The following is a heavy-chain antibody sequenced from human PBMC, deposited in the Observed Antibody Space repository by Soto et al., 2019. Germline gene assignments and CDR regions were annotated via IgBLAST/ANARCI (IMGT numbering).Heavy chain of an antibody. CDR2: ISGNGGST. J-gene: IGHJ6*02. CDR3: ARDSLAYCGGDCSPIYYYYGMDV. CDR1: GFTFSTYA. V-gene: IGHV3-23*01. D-gene: IGHD2-21*02. Sequence: GGSLRLSCAGSGFTFSTYAMAWVRQAPGKGLEWVSVISGNGGSTYYADSVKGRFTISRDNSKNTLYLQMNSLRAEDTAVYYCARDSLAYCGGDCSPIYYYYGMDVWGQGTTVTVSS.